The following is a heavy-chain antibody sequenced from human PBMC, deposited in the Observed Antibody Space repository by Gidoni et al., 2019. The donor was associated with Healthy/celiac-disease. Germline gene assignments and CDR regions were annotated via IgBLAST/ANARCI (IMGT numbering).Heavy chain of an antibody. CDR1: GGSISRGRYY. V-gene: IGHV4-61*02. CDR3: ARGRRDSGSHLLWDY. Sequence: QVQLQESGPGLVKPSPTLSLTFPVSGGSISRGRYYWSWIRQPAGKGLEWIGRIYTSEGTNYHPSLKRRVTISVDTSKNQFSLKLSSVTAADTAVYYCARGRRDSGSHLLWDYWGQGTLVTVSA. CDR2: IYTSEGT. J-gene: IGHJ4*02. D-gene: IGHD1-26*01.